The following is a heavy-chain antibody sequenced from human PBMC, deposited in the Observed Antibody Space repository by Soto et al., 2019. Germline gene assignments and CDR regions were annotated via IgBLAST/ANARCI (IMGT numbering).Heavy chain of an antibody. CDR2: ITSSSSYI. Sequence: EVQLVESGGGLVKPGGSLRLSCAASGFTFSSYTINWVRQAPGKGLEWVSSITSSSSYIYYADSVKGRFTISRDNAKNSLYLQMNSLSDEDTAVYYCARECALGFDPWGQGILVTVSS. CDR1: GFTFSSYT. CDR3: ARECALGFDP. V-gene: IGHV3-21*01. J-gene: IGHJ5*02.